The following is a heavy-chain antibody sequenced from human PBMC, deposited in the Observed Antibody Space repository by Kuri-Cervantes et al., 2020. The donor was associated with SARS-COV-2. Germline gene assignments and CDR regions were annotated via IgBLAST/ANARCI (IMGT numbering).Heavy chain of an antibody. CDR1: GFTFSSYS. CDR3: ARVRNDYYYYYYMDV. V-gene: IGHV3-21*01. J-gene: IGHJ6*03. CDR2: ISSSSSYI. Sequence: GGSLRPSCAASGFTFSSYSMNWVRQAPGKGLEWVSSISSSSSYIYYADSVKGRFTISRDNAKNSLYLQMNSLRAEDTAVYYWARVRNDYYYYYYMDVWGKGTTVTVSS.